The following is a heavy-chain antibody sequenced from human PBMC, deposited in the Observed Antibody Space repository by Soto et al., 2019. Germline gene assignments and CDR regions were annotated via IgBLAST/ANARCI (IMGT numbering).Heavy chain of an antibody. D-gene: IGHD3-10*01. V-gene: IGHV3-33*01. CDR1: GITFKTYG. CDR2: SWDDGDDV. J-gene: IGHJ4*02. Sequence: QVQLLESGGGVVQPGKSLRLSCEESGITFKTYGMHWVRQAPGKGLEWVAGSWDDGDDVYYADSVKGRFTISRDNYKTTTFLLMTNLRVEDTAVYYCARVVGYYCLGTIPLDQWGQGTLVTVSS. CDR3: ARVVGYYCLGTIPLDQ.